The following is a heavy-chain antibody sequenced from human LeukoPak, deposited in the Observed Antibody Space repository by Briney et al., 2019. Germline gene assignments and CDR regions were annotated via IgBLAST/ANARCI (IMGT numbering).Heavy chain of an antibody. V-gene: IGHV4-4*02. Sequence: PSETLSLTCAVXGXXIXXXNXXXXXXQPPXXGLXWIGEIYHSGSTNYNPSLKSRVTISVDKSKNQFSLKLTSVTAAXTAVYYCASLTGVDYWGQGTLVTVSS. CDR3: ASLTGVDY. CDR2: IYHSGST. CDR1: GXXIXXXNX. J-gene: IGHJ4*02. D-gene: IGHD7-27*01.